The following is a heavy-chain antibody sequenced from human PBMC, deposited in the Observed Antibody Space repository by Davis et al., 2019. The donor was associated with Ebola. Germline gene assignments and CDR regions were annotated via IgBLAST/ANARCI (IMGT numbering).Heavy chain of an antibody. J-gene: IGHJ4*02. CDR2: ISYDGSNK. CDR3: ATDPYDSSGYYYEPLDY. D-gene: IGHD3-22*01. Sequence: GESLKISCAASGFTFSSYGMHWVRKAPGKGLEWVAVISYDGSNKYYADSVKGRFTISRDNSKNTLYLQMNSLRAEDTAVYYCATDPYDSSGYYYEPLDYWGQGTLVTVSS. V-gene: IGHV3-30*03. CDR1: GFTFSSYG.